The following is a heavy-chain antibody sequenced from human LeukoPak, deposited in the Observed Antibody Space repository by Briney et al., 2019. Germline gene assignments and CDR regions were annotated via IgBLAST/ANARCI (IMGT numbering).Heavy chain of an antibody. CDR2: ISAYNGNT. Sequence: GASVKVSCKASGYTFTSYGISWVRQAPGQGLEWMGGISAYNGNTNCAQKLQGRVTMTTDTSTSTAYMELRSLRSDDTAVYYCARGRGFRGESPLAQDYYYYMDVWGKGTTVTVSS. V-gene: IGHV1-18*01. D-gene: IGHD3-10*01. J-gene: IGHJ6*03. CDR1: GYTFTSYG. CDR3: ARGRGFRGESPLAQDYYYYMDV.